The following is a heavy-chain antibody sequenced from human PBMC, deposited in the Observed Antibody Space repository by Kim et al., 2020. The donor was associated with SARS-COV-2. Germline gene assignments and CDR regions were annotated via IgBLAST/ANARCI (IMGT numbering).Heavy chain of an antibody. V-gene: IGHV3-48*03. J-gene: IGHJ1*01. CDR3: VRDVYCSGGSCSQY. Sequence: ADSLKGRFTISRDNAKNSLYLQMNSLRAEDTALYYCVRDVYCSGGSCSQYWGQGTLVTVSS. D-gene: IGHD2-15*01.